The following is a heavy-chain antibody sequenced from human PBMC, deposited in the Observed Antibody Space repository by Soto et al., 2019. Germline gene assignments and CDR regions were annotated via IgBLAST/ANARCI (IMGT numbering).Heavy chain of an antibody. Sequence: GGSLRLSCAASGFTFSSYSMNWVRQAPGKGLEWVSYISSSSSTIYYADSVKGRFTISRDNAKNSLYLQMNSLRDEDTAVYYCAIDLAAAPLFGYYYYYGMDVWGQGTTVTVSS. V-gene: IGHV3-48*02. D-gene: IGHD6-13*01. CDR2: ISSSSSTI. CDR1: GFTFSSYS. J-gene: IGHJ6*02. CDR3: AIDLAAAPLFGYYYYYGMDV.